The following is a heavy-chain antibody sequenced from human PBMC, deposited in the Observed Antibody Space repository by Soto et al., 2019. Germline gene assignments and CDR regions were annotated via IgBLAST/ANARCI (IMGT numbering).Heavy chain of an antibody. V-gene: IGHV5-51*01. CDR1: GYSFTTYW. CDR3: AKGPTKVLVTDYFDY. J-gene: IGHJ4*02. D-gene: IGHD3-22*01. Sequence: GESLKISCKGSGYSFTTYWIGWVRQMPGKGLEWMGIINPGDSDTRYSPSFQGQATISADKSISTAYLQWSSLRAEDTAVYYCAKGPTKVLVTDYFDYWGQGTLVTVSS. CDR2: INPGDSDT.